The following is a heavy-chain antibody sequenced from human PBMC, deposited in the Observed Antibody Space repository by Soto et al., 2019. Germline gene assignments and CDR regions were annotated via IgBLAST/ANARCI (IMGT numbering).Heavy chain of an antibody. CDR3: TRGSSGYYYMDV. Sequence: EVQLVESGGDLVQPGGSLRLSCVASGFTFSSYWIHWVRQAPGKGLVWVSRINGDGGTTNYADSVKGRLTISRDNAKNTVCLQVTSLGAEDTAVYYCTRGSSGYYYMDVWGRGTPLTV. J-gene: IGHJ6*03. CDR2: INGDGGTT. D-gene: IGHD6-25*01. CDR1: GFTFSSYW. V-gene: IGHV3-74*01.